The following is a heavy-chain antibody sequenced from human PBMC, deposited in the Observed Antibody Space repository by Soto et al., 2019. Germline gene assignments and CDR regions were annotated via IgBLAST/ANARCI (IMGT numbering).Heavy chain of an antibody. CDR3: ARGEVGAPIDY. V-gene: IGHV3-30-3*01. CDR1: GFTFSSYA. Sequence: QVQLVESGGGVVQPGRSLRLSCAASGFTFSSYAMHWVRQAPGKGLEWVAVISYDGSNKYYADSVKGRFTISRDNSKNTLYLQMNSLRAEDTAVYYCARGEVGAPIDYWGQGTLVTVSS. J-gene: IGHJ4*02. CDR2: ISYDGSNK. D-gene: IGHD1-26*01.